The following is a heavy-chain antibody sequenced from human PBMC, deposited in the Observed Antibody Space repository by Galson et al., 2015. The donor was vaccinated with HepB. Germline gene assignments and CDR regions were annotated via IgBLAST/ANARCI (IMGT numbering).Heavy chain of an antibody. V-gene: IGHV3-30*04. Sequence: SLRLSCAASGFAFSSYAMHWVRQAPGKGLEWVAVISYDGSNESYAESVPGRFTISRDNSKNTLYLQMNSLRAEDTAGYYCARGSYVILTGYPDYYYYGMDVWGQGTTVTVSS. CDR1: GFAFSSYA. CDR2: ISYDGSNE. J-gene: IGHJ6*02. D-gene: IGHD3-9*01. CDR3: ARGSYVILTGYPDYYYYGMDV.